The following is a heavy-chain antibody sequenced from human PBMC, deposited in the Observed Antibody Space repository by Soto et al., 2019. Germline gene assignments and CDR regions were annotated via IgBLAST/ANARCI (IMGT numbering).Heavy chain of an antibody. V-gene: IGHV3-74*01. Sequence: GGSLRLSCAASGFTFSSYWMHWVRQAPGKGLVWVSRMNSDGSSTSYADSVKGRFTISRDNAKNTLYLQMNSLRAEDTAVYYCASITGRQHWGQGTLVTVSS. CDR2: MNSDGSST. D-gene: IGHD1-20*01. CDR1: GFTFSSYW. CDR3: ASITGRQH. J-gene: IGHJ4*02.